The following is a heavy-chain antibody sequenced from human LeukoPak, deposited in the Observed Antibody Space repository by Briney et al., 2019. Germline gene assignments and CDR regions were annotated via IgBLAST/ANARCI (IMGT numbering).Heavy chain of an antibody. CDR1: GFTFAGHT. J-gene: IGHJ4*02. V-gene: IGHV3-23*01. Sequence: GGSLRLSCAASGFTFAGHTMTWLRQAPGKGLEWVSIIGGRDDRTYYADSVEGRFTISRDNSKNILYLQMSSPRAEDTAVYYCAKDPNPIYDFWSGYKWRQGTLVTVSS. CDR3: AKDPNPIYDFWSGYK. CDR2: IGGRDDRT. D-gene: IGHD3-3*01.